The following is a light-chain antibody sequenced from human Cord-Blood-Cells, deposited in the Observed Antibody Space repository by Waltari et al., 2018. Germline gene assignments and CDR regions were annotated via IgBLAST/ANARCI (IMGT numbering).Light chain of an antibody. CDR3: CSYAGSYTLV. V-gene: IGLV2-11*01. J-gene: IGLJ3*02. CDR2: DVS. Sequence: QSALTQPRSVSGSPGQSVTISCPGTSSDGGGYNYFSWYQQHPGKAPKLMIYDVSKRPSGVPDRFSGSKSGNTASLTISGLQAEDEADYYCCSYAGSYTLVFGGGTKLTVL. CDR1: SSDGGGYNY.